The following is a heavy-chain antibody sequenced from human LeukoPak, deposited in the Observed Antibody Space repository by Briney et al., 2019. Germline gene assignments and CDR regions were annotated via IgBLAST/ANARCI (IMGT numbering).Heavy chain of an antibody. CDR1: GFTFGRSA. CDR3: VKGRMSEDGLDF. D-gene: IGHD5-24*01. J-gene: IGHJ4*02. Sequence: GGSLRLSCEASGFTFGRSAMTWVRRTPGKGLEWFSSISSSGNTYYADSVKGRFTISRDNSKNLENLQMNSLRAEDTAIYYCVKGRMSEDGLDFWGQGSLVTVSS. V-gene: IGHV3-23*01. CDR2: ISSSGNT.